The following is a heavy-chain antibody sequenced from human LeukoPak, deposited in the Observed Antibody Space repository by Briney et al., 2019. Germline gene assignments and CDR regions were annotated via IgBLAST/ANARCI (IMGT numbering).Heavy chain of an antibody. CDR3: ARVFSPGAFDI. V-gene: IGHV4-39*07. CDR1: GGSISSSSYY. CDR2: IYYSGST. J-gene: IGHJ3*02. Sequence: SETLSLTCTVSGGSISSSSYYRGWIRQPPGKGLEWIGSIYYSGSTYYNPSPKSRVTISVATSQNQFSLNLGSVTAADTAVYYCARVFSPGAFDIWGQGTMVTVSS.